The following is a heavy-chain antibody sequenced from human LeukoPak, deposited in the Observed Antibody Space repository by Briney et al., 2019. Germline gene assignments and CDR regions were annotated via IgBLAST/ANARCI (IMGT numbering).Heavy chain of an antibody. Sequence: GGSLRLSCGASGFTFSNYGMLWVRQAPGKGLEWVAVISYRGSNKYYTDSVKGRFTISRDNSKNTLYLQMNSLRPEDTAVYYCARGAHYDDYGGGYFDYWGQGTLVTVSS. V-gene: IGHV3-30*19. CDR1: GFTFSNYG. D-gene: IGHD4-23*01. CDR3: ARGAHYDDYGGGYFDY. CDR2: ISYRGSNK. J-gene: IGHJ4*02.